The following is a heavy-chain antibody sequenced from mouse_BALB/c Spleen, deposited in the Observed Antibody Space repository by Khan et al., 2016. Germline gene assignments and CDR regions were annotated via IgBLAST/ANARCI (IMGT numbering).Heavy chain of an antibody. D-gene: IGHD1-1*01. CDR2: ISYSGST. Sequence: EVQLQESGPSLVKPSQTLSLTCSVTGDSITSGYWNWIRKFPGNKLEYMGYISYSGSTYYNPSLKSRISITRDTSKNQYYLQLNSVTTEDPATSYCAREEGSSYERAMDYWGQGTSVTVSS. CDR3: AREEGSSYERAMDY. V-gene: IGHV3-8*02. CDR1: GDSITSGY. J-gene: IGHJ4*01.